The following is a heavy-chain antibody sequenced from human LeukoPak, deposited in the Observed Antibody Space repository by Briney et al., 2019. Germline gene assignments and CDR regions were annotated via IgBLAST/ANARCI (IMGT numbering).Heavy chain of an antibody. V-gene: IGHV3-7*01. Sequence: SGGSLRLSCAASGFTFGSFWMSWVRQIPEKGLEWVANINEDGSQKYYVGSVNGRFTISRDNAKNSLYLHLSSLRAEDTALYYCARKRPNYFDYWGQGTLVTVSS. J-gene: IGHJ4*02. CDR1: GFTFGSFW. CDR2: INEDGSQK. CDR3: ARKRPNYFDY.